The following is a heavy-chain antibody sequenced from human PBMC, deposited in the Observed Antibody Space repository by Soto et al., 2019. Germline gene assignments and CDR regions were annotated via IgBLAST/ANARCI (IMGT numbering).Heavy chain of an antibody. CDR2: IYYSGNT. CDR3: ARTLYGDNVDY. D-gene: IGHD4-17*01. V-gene: IGHV4-31*03. Sequence: PSETLSLTCTVSGGSISSGGYYWSWIRQHPGKGLEWIGYIYYSGNTYYNPSLKSRVTISEDTSKNQFSLKLSSVTAADTAVYYCARTLYGDNVDYWGQGTLVTVSS. CDR1: GGSISSGGYY. J-gene: IGHJ4*02.